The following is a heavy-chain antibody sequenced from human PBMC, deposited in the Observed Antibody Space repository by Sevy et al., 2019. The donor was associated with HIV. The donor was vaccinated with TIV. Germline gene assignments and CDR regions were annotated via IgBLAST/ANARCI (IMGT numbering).Heavy chain of an antibody. J-gene: IGHJ5*01. CDR1: GFTFYTYG. V-gene: IGHV3-33*01. CDR2: ISYDGSNK. Sequence: GGSLRLSCAASGFTFYTYGIHWVRQAPGKGLEWVAVISYDGSNKYYADSVKGRFTISRDNSKKTLFLQMNSLRAEDTALYYWARENLHWFEFWGQGTLVTVSS. CDR3: ARENLHWFEF.